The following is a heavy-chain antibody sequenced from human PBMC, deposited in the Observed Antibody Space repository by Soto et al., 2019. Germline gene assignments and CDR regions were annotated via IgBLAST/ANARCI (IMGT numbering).Heavy chain of an antibody. D-gene: IGHD6-13*01. V-gene: IGHV1-18*01. Sequence: QVQLVQSGAEVKKPGASVKVSCKASGYTFTSYGISWVRQAPGQGLEWMGWISAYNGNTNYAQKLQGRVTMTTDTSTSTAYMELRSLRSDDTAVYYCARDRSSSWYGDYYYYGMYVWGQGTTVTVSS. CDR3: ARDRSSSWYGDYYYYGMYV. CDR1: GYTFTSYG. J-gene: IGHJ6*02. CDR2: ISAYNGNT.